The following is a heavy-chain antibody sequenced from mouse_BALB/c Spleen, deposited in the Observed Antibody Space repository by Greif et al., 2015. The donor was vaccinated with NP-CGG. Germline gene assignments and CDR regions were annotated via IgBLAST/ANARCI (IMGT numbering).Heavy chain of an antibody. CDR1: GFTFSDYY. J-gene: IGHJ4*01. CDR3: AREGLFYAMDY. V-gene: IGHV5-4*02. Sequence: EVMLVESGGGLVKPGGSLKLSCAASGFTFSDYYMYWVRQTPEKRLEWVATISDGGSYTYYPDSVKGRFTISRDNAKNNLYLQMSSLKSEDTAMYYCAREGLFYAMDYWGQGTSVTVSS. D-gene: IGHD6-1*01. CDR2: ISDGGSYT.